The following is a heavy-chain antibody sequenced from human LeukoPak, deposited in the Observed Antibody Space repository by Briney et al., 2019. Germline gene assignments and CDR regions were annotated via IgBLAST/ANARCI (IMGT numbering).Heavy chain of an antibody. CDR1: GFTFSRYS. CDR3: ARDTKYAFDN. Sequence: GWSLTLSCAACGFTFSRYSMNWVRQAPGRGVAEISYIGISSGNTKYADSVTGPVTISENKAKKSVYLQTNTLRVEYTAVYYYARDTKYAFDNWGQGTLVTVSA. CDR2: IGISSGNT. V-gene: IGHV3-48*01. D-gene: IGHD2-2*01. J-gene: IGHJ4*02.